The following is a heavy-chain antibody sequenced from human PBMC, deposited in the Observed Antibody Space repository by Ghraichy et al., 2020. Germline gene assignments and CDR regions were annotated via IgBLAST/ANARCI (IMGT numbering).Heavy chain of an antibody. CDR3: ARHMLPELRYVDWLYDY. J-gene: IGHJ4*02. V-gene: IGHV4-59*08. Sequence: SETLSLTCTVSGVSISSYYWSWIRQPPGKGLELIGYIYYSGGTNYNPSLKSPVTISVDTSKNQFSLKLSSVTAADAAVYYWARHMLPELRYVDWLYDYWGQGTLVTVSS. CDR2: IYYSGGT. CDR1: GVSISSYY. D-gene: IGHD3-9*01.